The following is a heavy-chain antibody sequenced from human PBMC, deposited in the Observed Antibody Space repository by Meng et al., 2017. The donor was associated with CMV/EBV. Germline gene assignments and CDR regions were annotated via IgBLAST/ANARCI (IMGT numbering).Heavy chain of an antibody. Sequence: GGSLRLSCAASGFTFSSYSMNWARQAPGTGLEWVSSISSSSSYIYYADSVKGRFTISRDNAKNSLYLQMNSLRAEDTAVYYCARDQYDFWSGYFPSDGMDVWGQGTTVTVSS. CDR3: ARDQYDFWSGYFPSDGMDV. V-gene: IGHV3-21*01. D-gene: IGHD3-3*01. CDR2: ISSSSSYI. CDR1: GFTFSSYS. J-gene: IGHJ6*02.